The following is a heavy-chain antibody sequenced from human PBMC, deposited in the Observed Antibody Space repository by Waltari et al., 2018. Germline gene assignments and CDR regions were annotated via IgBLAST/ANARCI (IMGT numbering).Heavy chain of an antibody. CDR1: GGTLRSYA. V-gene: IGHV1-69*01. D-gene: IGHD3-22*01. Sequence: QVQLVQSGAEVKKPGSSVKVYCKASGGTLRSYAISWVRQAPGKGLEWRGGIIPIVGTANCEQKCQGRVTITADESTSTAYMELSSLRSEDTAVYYCAREEVQSSGYARIYYFDYWGQGTLVTVSS. J-gene: IGHJ4*02. CDR3: AREEVQSSGYARIYYFDY. CDR2: IIPIVGTA.